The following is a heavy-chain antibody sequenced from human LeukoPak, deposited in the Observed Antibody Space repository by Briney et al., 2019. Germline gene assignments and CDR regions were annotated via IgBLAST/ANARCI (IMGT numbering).Heavy chain of an antibody. CDR3: ARIRRDYDFWSGHKYYYYYYMDV. CDR2: IYYSGST. D-gene: IGHD3-3*01. CDR1: GGSISSYY. J-gene: IGHJ6*03. V-gene: IGHV4-59*01. Sequence: SETLSLTCTVSGGSISSYYWSWVRQPPGKGLEWIGYIYYSGSTNYNPSPKSRVTISVDTSKNQFSLKLSSVTAADTAVYYCARIRRDYDFWSGHKYYYYYYMDVWGKGTTVTVSS.